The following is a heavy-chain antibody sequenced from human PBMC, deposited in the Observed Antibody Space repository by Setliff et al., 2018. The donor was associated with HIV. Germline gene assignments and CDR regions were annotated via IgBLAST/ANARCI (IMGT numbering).Heavy chain of an antibody. J-gene: IGHJ4*02. V-gene: IGHV4-38-2*01. CDR1: GFSISSGYY. CDR3: SILAGQRTITAADYCFYF. D-gene: IGHD6-13*01. Sequence: SETLSLTCAVSGFSISSGYYWGWIRQPPGKGLGWIGAIYHRRSSYYSPSLKSRVTLFLDSSKNQFSLTLNSLTAADTAVYYCSILAGQRTITAADYCFYFLGQGALVTVSS. CDR2: IYHRRSS.